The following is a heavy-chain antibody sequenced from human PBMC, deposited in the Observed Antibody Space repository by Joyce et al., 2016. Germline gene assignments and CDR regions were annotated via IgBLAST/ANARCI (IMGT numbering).Heavy chain of an antibody. CDR1: GFTFRYYV. Sequence: QVQLVESGGGVVQPGRSLRLSCAASGFTFRYYVMHWVRQAPGKGLEWVALISQDGGNQYYAGSVKGRFTISRDNSKNTMDLQMNSLRADDTAVYYCARDLQIQLWSGLGYWGQGTLVTVSS. CDR3: ARDLQIQLWSGLGY. V-gene: IGHV3-30-3*01. J-gene: IGHJ4*02. CDR2: ISQDGGNQ. D-gene: IGHD1-1*01.